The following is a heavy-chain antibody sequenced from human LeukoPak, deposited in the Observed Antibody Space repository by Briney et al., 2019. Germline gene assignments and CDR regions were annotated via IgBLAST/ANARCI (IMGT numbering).Heavy chain of an antibody. V-gene: IGHV4-59*11. D-gene: IGHD2-15*01. Sequence: SETLSLTCTVSGVSISSHCWSWIRQPPGKGLEWVGYAYHTGSISSNPSLKSRATMSVDTSKNQFSLRLTSLTAADTAVYYCARDFQRLGSDAFYFWGQGTMVTVSS. CDR2: AYHTGSI. CDR3: ARDFQRLGSDAFYF. J-gene: IGHJ3*01. CDR1: GVSISSHC.